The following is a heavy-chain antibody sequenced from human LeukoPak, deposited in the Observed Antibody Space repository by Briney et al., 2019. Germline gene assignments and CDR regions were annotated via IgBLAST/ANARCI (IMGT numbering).Heavy chain of an antibody. Sequence: GGSLRLSCAASGFTFSGSAMHWVRQASGKGLEWVGRIRSKANSYATAYAASVKGRFTISRDDSKNTAYLQMNSLRAEDTAIYYCAKDGGPTVFYYFDYWGQGTLITVSS. CDR3: AKDGGPTVFYYFDY. CDR2: IRSKANSYAT. J-gene: IGHJ4*02. CDR1: GFTFSGSA. V-gene: IGHV3-73*01. D-gene: IGHD1-1*01.